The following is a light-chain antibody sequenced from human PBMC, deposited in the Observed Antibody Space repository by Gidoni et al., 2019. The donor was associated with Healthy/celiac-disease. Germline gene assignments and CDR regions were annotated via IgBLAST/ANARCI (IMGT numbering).Light chain of an antibody. V-gene: IGKV1-39*01. CDR3: QQSYSTPPLT. CDR2: AAS. CDR1: QSISSY. Sequence: DIQMTQSPSSPSASVGDRVTITCRASQSISSYLNWYQQKPGKAPKLLIYAASSLQSGVPSRFSGSGSGTDFTLTISSLQPEDFATYYCQQSYSTPPLTFGGXTKVEIK. J-gene: IGKJ4*01.